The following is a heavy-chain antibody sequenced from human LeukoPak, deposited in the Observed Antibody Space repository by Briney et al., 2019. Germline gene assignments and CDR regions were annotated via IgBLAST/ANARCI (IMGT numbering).Heavy chain of an antibody. CDR2: IIPILGIA. CDR3: THYSKYRYYFDY. J-gene: IGHJ4*02. CDR1: GGTFSSYT. Sequence: SVKVSCKASGGTFSSYTISWVRQAPGQGLEWMGRIIPILGIANYAQKFQGRVTITADKSTSTAYMELSSLRSEDTAVYYCTHYSKYRYYFDYWGQGTLVTVSS. D-gene: IGHD4-11*01. V-gene: IGHV1-69*02.